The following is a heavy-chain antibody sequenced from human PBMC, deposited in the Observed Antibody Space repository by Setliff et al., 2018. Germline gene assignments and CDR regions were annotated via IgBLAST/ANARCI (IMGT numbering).Heavy chain of an antibody. CDR2: IYHNGNT. CDR1: GGSISPYF. V-gene: IGHV4-59*01. CDR3: VRDRPSYSYGLDG. Sequence: SETLSLTCTVSGGSISPYFWSWIRQPPGKGLEWIGYIYHNGNTNFNPSLKTRVTMSVVTSKNQFALNLRSVTAADAAVYYCVRDRPSYSYGLDGWGQGTTVTVSS. J-gene: IGHJ6*02.